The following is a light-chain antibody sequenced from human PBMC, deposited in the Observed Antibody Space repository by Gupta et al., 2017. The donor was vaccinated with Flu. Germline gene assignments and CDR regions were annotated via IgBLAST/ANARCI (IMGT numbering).Light chain of an antibody. J-gene: IGKJ4*01. CDR2: DAS. Sequence: PATLSWSPGDRATLSCSASQSVSIYLAWHQQNRGQAPRLLIYDASTTATGLPATFSGSGSGTDITLTISIRDPEDFAVYYCQQRNTCPITFGRGTKVDIK. CDR3: QQRNTCPIT. CDR1: QSVSIY. V-gene: IGKV3-11*01.